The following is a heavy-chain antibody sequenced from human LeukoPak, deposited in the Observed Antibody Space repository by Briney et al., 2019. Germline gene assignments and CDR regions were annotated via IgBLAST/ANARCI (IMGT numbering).Heavy chain of an antibody. J-gene: IGHJ3*02. CDR1: GSRFTSYW. V-gene: IGHV5-51*01. CDR3: ATSGRRDGYNYGDAFDI. D-gene: IGHD5-24*01. CDR2: IYPGDSDT. Sequence: GESLKISCRGPGSRFTSYWIGWVRQVPGKGLEWMGIIYPGDSDTRYSPSFQGQVTTSADKSISTAYLQWSSLKASDTAMYYCATSGRRDGYNYGDAFDIWGQGTMVTVSS.